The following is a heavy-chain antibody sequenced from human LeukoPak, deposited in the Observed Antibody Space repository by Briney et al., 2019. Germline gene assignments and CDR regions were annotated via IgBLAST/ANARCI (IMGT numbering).Heavy chain of an antibody. V-gene: IGHV3-49*04. J-gene: IGHJ4*02. CDR2: IRSKAYGGTT. D-gene: IGHD2/OR15-2a*01. Sequence: GGSLRLSCTVSGFTFGDYAMSWVRQAPGKGLEWVGFIRSKAYGGTTEYAASVKGRFTISRDDSKSIAYLQMNSLRAEDTAVYYCVRDNPRCCGVIPSNIDDYWGQGTLVTVSS. CDR1: GFTFGDYA. CDR3: VRDNPRCCGVIPSNIDDY.